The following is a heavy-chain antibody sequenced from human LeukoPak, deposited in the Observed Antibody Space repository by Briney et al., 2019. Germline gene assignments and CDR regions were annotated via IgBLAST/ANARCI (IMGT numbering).Heavy chain of an antibody. J-gene: IGHJ4*02. Sequence: GGSLRLSCAASGFTFSSCAMHWVRQDPGKGLEWVAVISYDGSNKYYADSVKGRFTISRDNSKNTLYLQMNSLRAEDTAVYYCARQSGGNDYWGQGTLVTASS. CDR2: ISYDGSNK. D-gene: IGHD2-15*01. CDR1: GFTFSSCA. CDR3: ARQSGGNDY. V-gene: IGHV3-30-3*01.